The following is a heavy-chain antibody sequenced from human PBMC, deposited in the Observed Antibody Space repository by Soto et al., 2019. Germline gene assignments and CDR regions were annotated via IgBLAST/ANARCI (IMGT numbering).Heavy chain of an antibody. Sequence: EVQLVESGGDLVQPGGSLRLSCAASGFTFSTSWMTWVRQAPGTGLEWVANIRKDGSVIHYGDSVKGRFTISRDNAKNSLYLEMTNLRVDATAVYFCARDFSPADGDLFYYAFDIWGQGTVVTVSS. CDR1: GFTFSTSW. V-gene: IGHV3-7*01. CDR3: ARDFSPADGDLFYYAFDI. CDR2: IRKDGSVI. J-gene: IGHJ3*02. D-gene: IGHD2-2*01.